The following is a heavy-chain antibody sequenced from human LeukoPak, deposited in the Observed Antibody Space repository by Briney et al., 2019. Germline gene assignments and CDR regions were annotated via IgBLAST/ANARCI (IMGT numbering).Heavy chain of an antibody. V-gene: IGHV1-2*02. CDR1: GYPFTGYY. CDR2: VNPRNGGT. Sequence: ASVKVSCKASGYPFTGYYVHWVRQAPGHGLEWMGWVNPRNGGTHSAQKFQGRVSMTGDTSITTAYMELTGLTSDDTAVYYCASLDRYCSSTSCPLFDYWGQGTLVTVSS. D-gene: IGHD2-2*01. J-gene: IGHJ4*02. CDR3: ASLDRYCSSTSCPLFDY.